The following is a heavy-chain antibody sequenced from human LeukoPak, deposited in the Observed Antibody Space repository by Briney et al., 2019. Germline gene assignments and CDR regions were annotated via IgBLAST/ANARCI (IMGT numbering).Heavy chain of an antibody. J-gene: IGHJ4*02. CDR2: ISYDGSNK. D-gene: IGHD3-9*01. CDR3: ARGLRYFDWLVLMAFDY. CDR1: GFTFSSYG. Sequence: GGSLRLSCAASGFTFSSYGMHWVRQAPGMGLEWVAVISYDGSNKYYADSVKGRFTISRDNSKNTLYLQMNSLRAEDTAVYYCARGLRYFDWLVLMAFDYWGQGTLVTVSS. V-gene: IGHV3-30*03.